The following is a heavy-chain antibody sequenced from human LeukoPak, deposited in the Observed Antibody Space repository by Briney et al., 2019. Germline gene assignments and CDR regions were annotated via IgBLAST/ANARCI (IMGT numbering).Heavy chain of an antibody. V-gene: IGHV3-43D*03. J-gene: IGHJ4*02. Sequence: HPGGSLRLSCAASGFTFDDYAMHWVRQAPGKGLEWVSLISWDGDNSYYADSVKGRFTISRDNNKKSLYLQMNSLRAEDTALYYCAKGRSGGYSYGSDYWGQGTLVTVSS. CDR2: ISWDGDNS. CDR1: GFTFDDYA. CDR3: AKGRSGGYSYGSDY. D-gene: IGHD5-18*01.